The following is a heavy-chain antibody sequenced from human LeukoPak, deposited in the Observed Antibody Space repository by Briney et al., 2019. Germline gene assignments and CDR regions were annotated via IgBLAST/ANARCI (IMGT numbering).Heavy chain of an antibody. V-gene: IGHV3-30*02. CDR2: IRYDGSNK. CDR1: GFTFSSYG. CDR3: AKDRVGIAKY. Sequence: GGSLRLSCAASGFTFSSYGMHWVRQAPGKGLEWAAFIRYDGSNKYYADSVKGRFTISRDNAKNSLYLQMNSLRAEDTAVYYCAKDRVGIAKYWGQGTLVTVSS. J-gene: IGHJ4*02. D-gene: IGHD6-13*01.